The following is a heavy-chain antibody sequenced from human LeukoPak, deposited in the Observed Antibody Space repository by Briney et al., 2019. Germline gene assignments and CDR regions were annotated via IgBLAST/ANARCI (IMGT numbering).Heavy chain of an antibody. CDR3: VRLLAAPYYINY. J-gene: IGHJ4*02. Sequence: GESLKISCKGSGYKFTNYWIAWVRQMPGQGLEWLGIIYPRDSDTRYSPSFQGQVTISVDTSTDTAYLQWSSLKASDTAMYYCVRLLAAPYYINYWGQGTLVTVSS. D-gene: IGHD6-25*01. CDR2: IYPRDSDT. CDR1: GYKFTNYW. V-gene: IGHV5-51*01.